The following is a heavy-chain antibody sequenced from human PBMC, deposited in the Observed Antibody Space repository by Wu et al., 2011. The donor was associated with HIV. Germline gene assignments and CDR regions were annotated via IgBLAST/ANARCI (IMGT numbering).Heavy chain of an antibody. V-gene: IGHV1-69*14. J-gene: IGHJ5*02. D-gene: IGHD5-18*01. CDR1: GGTFSSYA. CDR2: IIPIFGTA. Sequence: QVQLVQSGAEVKKPGSSVKVSCKASGGTFSSYAISWVRQAPGQGLEWMGRIIPIFGTANYAQKFQGRVTITADKSTSTAYMELSSLRSEDTAVYYCAPEPGDTAMVRDNWFDPWGQGTLVTVSS. CDR3: APEPGDTAMVRDNWFDP.